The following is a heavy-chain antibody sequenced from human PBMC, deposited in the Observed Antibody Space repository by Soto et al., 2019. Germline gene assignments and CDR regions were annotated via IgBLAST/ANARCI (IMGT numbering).Heavy chain of an antibody. Sequence: QVQLVESGGGVVQPGRSLRLSCAASGFTFSSYAMHWVRQAPGTGLEWVAVISYDGSNKYYADSVKGRFTISRDNAQNTLELQMNSLRAEDTAVYYCARGGSGWYKDGMDVWGQGTTVTLSS. J-gene: IGHJ6*02. CDR1: GFTFSSYA. D-gene: IGHD6-19*01. V-gene: IGHV3-30-3*01. CDR3: ARGGSGWYKDGMDV. CDR2: ISYDGSNK.